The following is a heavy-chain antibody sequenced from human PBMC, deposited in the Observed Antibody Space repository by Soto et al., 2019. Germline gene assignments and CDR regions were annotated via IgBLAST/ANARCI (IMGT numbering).Heavy chain of an antibody. J-gene: IGHJ6*03. CDR3: ARGSYYYYYMDD. Sequence: GGSLRLSCAASGFTVSSNYMSWVRQAPGKGLEWVSVIYSGGSTYYADSVKGRITISRDNSKNTLYLQMNSLRAEDTAVYYSARGSYYYYYMDDWGKGTTVTVSS. CDR1: GFTVSSNY. V-gene: IGHV3-53*01. CDR2: IYSGGST.